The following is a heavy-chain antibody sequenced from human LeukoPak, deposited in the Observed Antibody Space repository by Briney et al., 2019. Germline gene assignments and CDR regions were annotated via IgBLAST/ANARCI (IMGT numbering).Heavy chain of an antibody. CDR2: FYISGST. V-gene: IGHV4-4*07. CDR1: GGSICSYY. D-gene: IGHD2-21*02. J-gene: IGHJ4*02. CDR3: ARAPIRDSPLDY. Sequence: PSETLSLTCTVSGGSICSYYWSWIRQPAGKGLEWIGRFYISGSTNYNPSLKSRVTMSVDRSKNQFSLRLSSVTAADTAVYYCARAPIRDSPLDYWGQGTLVTVSS.